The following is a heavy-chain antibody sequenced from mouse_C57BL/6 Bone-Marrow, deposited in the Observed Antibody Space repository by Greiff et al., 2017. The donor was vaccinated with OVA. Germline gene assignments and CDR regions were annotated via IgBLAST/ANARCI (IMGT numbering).Heavy chain of an antibody. V-gene: IGHV1-52*01. CDR2: IDPSDSET. Sequence: QVQLKQPGAELVRPGSSVKLSCKASGYTFTSYWMHWVKQRPIQGLEWIGNIDPSDSETHYNQKFKDKATLTVDKSSSTAYMQLSSLTSEDSAVYYCARRARGWYFDVWGTGTTVTVSS. CDR3: ARRARGWYFDV. CDR1: GYTFTSYW. J-gene: IGHJ1*03.